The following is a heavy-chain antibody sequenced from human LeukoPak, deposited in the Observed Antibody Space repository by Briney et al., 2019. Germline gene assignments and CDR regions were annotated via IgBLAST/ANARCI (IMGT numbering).Heavy chain of an antibody. Sequence: SVKVSCKASGGTFSSYAISWVRQAPGQGLEWMGRIIPILGIANYAQKSQGRVTITADESTSTAYMELSSLSSEDTAVYYCARAGDILSAAGGNWFDPWGQGTLVTVSS. CDR1: GGTFSSYA. CDR3: ARAGDILSAAGGNWFDP. CDR2: IIPILGIA. V-gene: IGHV1-69*04. D-gene: IGHD6-13*01. J-gene: IGHJ5*02.